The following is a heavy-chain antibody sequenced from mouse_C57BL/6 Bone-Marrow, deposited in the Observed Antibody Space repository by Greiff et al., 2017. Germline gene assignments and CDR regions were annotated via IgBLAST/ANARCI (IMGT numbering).Heavy chain of an antibody. Sequence: QVQLKESGAELARPGASVKLSCKASGYTFTSYGISWVKQRTGQGLEWIGEIYPRSGNTYYNEKFKGKATLTADKSSSTAYMELRLLTSEDSAVYFCANYGSSTFAYWGQGTLVTVSA. CDR1: GYTFTSYG. V-gene: IGHV1-81*01. CDR3: ANYGSSTFAY. CDR2: IYPRSGNT. J-gene: IGHJ3*01. D-gene: IGHD1-1*01.